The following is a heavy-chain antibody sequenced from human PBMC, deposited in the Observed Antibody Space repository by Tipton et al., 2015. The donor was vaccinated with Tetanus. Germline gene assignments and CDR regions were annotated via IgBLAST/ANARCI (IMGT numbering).Heavy chain of an antibody. D-gene: IGHD3-22*01. Sequence: SLRLSCAASGVTVSNNYMNWVRQATGKGLEWVSVIGAAGDTYYPGSVKGRFTISRENAKNSLYLQMNSLRAGDTAVYYCARSSGYSGLGYWGQGTLVTVSS. CDR2: IGAAGDT. CDR1: GVTVSNNY. V-gene: IGHV3-13*01. J-gene: IGHJ4*02. CDR3: ARSSGYSGLGY.